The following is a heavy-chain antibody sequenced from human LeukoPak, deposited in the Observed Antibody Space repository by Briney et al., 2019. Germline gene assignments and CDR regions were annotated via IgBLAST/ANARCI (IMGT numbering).Heavy chain of an antibody. J-gene: IGHJ4*02. CDR3: ASTTVVTPLAY. CDR2: ISSSGSTI. V-gene: IGHV3-48*04. CDR1: GFTFSSYA. D-gene: IGHD4-23*01. Sequence: PGGSLRLSCAASGFTFSSYAMSWVRQAPGKGLEWVSYISSSGSTIYYADSVKGRFTISRDNAKNSLYLQMNSLRAEDTAVYYCASTTVVTPLAYWGQGTLVTVSS.